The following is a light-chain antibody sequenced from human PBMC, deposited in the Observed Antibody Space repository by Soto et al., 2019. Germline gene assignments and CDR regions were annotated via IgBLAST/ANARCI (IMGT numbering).Light chain of an antibody. CDR2: RTS. J-gene: IGKJ4*01. V-gene: IGKV3-15*01. CDR1: QSISSN. CDR3: QQYNNWPRAT. Sequence: EIVMTQSPATLSVSPGERATLSCRASQSISSNLAWYQQKPGQAPRLLMFRTSSRATGFPARFSGSGSGTECNLTISSLKSEDFGVYYCQQYNNWPRATFGGGTKVEIK.